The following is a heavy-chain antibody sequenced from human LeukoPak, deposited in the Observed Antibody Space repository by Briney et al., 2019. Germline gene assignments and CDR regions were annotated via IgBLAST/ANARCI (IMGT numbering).Heavy chain of an antibody. CDR2: IFPSGGEI. Sequence: GGSLRLSCAASGFTFSTFAMIWVRQPPGKGLEWVSSIFPSGGEIRYADSVKGRFTISRDNSKNTLYLQMNSLRAEDTAVYYCANTPVRGGSGRQSYYYYYMDVWGKGTTVTISS. D-gene: IGHD3-10*01. J-gene: IGHJ6*03. CDR3: ANTPVRGGSGRQSYYYYYMDV. CDR1: GFTFSTFA. V-gene: IGHV3-23*01.